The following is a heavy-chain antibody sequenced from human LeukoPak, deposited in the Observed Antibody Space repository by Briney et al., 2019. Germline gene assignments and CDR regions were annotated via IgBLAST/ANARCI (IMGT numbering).Heavy chain of an antibody. J-gene: IGHJ4*02. CDR2: VIRDGSLT. V-gene: IGHV3-74*01. D-gene: IGHD5-24*01. CDR1: GFTFRSYR. CDR3: VRDGDDFNFDY. Sequence: PGGSLRLSCAASGFTFRSYRVHWLRQPAGKGLEWVSRVIRDGSLTNYADSVKGRFTISRDNAKNTLYLQMSRLRAEDTAVYFCVRDGDDFNFDYWGQGSLVTVSS.